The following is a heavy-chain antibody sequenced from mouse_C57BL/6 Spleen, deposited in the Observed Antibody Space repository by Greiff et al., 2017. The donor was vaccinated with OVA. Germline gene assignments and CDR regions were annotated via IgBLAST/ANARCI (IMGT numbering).Heavy chain of an antibody. J-gene: IGHJ1*03. CDR1: GFTFSSYA. D-gene: IGHD2-4*01. CDR3: ARDNHDYDWYFDV. CDR2: ISDGGSYT. V-gene: IGHV5-4*01. Sequence: EVKLMESGGGLVKPGGSLKLSCAASGFTFSSYAMSWVRQTPEKRLEWVATISDGGSYTYYPDNVKGRFTISRDNAKNNLYLQMSHLKSEDTAMYYCARDNHDYDWYFDVWGTGTTVTVSS.